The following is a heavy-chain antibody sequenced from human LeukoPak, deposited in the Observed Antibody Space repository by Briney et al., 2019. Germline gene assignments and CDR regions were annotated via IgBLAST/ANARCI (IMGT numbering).Heavy chain of an antibody. CDR2: ISGASTTT. V-gene: IGHV3-48*02. D-gene: IGHD6-19*01. Sequence: GGSLRLSCAASGFTLSDYNMNWVRQAPGKGLEWVSYISGASTTTHYADFVKGRFTISRDNAKNSLYLQMNSLRDEDTAVYYCARGVSRYISGWHFDYWGQGTLVAVSS. CDR1: GFTLSDYN. CDR3: ARGVSRYISGWHFDY. J-gene: IGHJ4*02.